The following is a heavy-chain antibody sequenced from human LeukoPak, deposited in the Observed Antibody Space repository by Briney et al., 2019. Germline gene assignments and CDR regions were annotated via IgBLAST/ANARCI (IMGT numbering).Heavy chain of an antibody. CDR1: GGSISSYY. CDR2: TYYSGST. CDR3: AGTYYYDSSGYYHYSL. D-gene: IGHD3-22*01. J-gene: IGHJ4*02. V-gene: IGHV4-59*01. Sequence: PSETLSLTCTVSGGSISSYYWSWIRQPPGKGLEWIGYTYYSGSTNYNPSLKSRVTISVDTSKNQFSLKLSSVTAADTAVYYCAGTYYYDSSGYYHYSLWGQGTLVTVSS.